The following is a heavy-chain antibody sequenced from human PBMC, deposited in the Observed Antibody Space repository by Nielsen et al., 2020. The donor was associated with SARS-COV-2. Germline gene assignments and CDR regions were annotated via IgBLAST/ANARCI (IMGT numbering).Heavy chain of an antibody. Sequence: SETLSLTCTVSGGSVSSGSYYWSWIRQPPGKGLEWIGSIYYSGSTYYNPSLKSRVTISVDTSKNQFSLKLSSVTAADTAVYYCARGLRFLEWLPIDYWGQGTLVTVSS. J-gene: IGHJ4*02. CDR2: IYYSGST. D-gene: IGHD3-3*01. V-gene: IGHV4-39*01. CDR3: ARGLRFLEWLPIDY. CDR1: GGSVSSGSYY.